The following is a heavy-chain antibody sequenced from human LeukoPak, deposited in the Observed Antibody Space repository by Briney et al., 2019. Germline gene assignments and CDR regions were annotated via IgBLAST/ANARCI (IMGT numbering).Heavy chain of an antibody. D-gene: IGHD5-12*01. J-gene: IGHJ3*02. V-gene: IGHV3-33*01. CDR2: IWYDGSNK. CDR3: AREVATLTDGFDI. Sequence: PGGSLRLSCAASGFTFSSYGMHWVRQAPGKGLEWVAVIWYDGSNKYYADSVKGRFTISRDNSKNTLYLQMNSLRAEDTAVYYCAREVATLTDGFDIWGQGTMVTVSP. CDR1: GFTFSSYG.